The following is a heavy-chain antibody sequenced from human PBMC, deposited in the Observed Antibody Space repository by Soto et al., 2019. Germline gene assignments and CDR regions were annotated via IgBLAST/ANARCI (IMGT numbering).Heavy chain of an antibody. V-gene: IGHV3-53*01. CDR3: AREVSGYSYGFGACDI. CDR1: GFTVSSNY. J-gene: IGHJ3*02. CDR2: IYNDATT. D-gene: IGHD5-18*01. Sequence: EVQLVESGGGLIQPGGSLRLSCAASGFTVSSNYMTWVRQAPGKGLEWISVIYNDATTYYADPVKGRFTFSRDNFKNTLYLQMNSLRDEDTAVYYCAREVSGYSYGFGACDIWGQGTMVTVSS.